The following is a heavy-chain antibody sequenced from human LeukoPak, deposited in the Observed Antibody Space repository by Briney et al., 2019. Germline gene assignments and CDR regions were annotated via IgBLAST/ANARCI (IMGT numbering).Heavy chain of an antibody. CDR3: ARLPLDNWNGVS. CDR2: IDPSDSVT. J-gene: IGHJ5*02. CDR1: GYSFTCYW. D-gene: IGHD1-1*01. V-gene: IGHV5-10-1*01. Sequence: GESLRISCQGSGYSFTCYWIIWVRQMPGKGLGWMGRIDPSDSVTNYSPSFQGHVTFSVDKSISTAYLQWSSLKASDTALYYCARLPLDNWNGVSWGQGTLVTVSS.